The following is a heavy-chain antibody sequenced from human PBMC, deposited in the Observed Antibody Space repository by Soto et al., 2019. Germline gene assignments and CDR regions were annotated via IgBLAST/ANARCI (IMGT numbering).Heavy chain of an antibody. V-gene: IGHV3-66*01. CDR1: GLTVSNNY. D-gene: IGHD3-10*01. J-gene: IGHJ3*01. CDR3: ARDPGGSGAHGV. CDR2: IYSGGST. Sequence: EVQLVESGGGLVQPGGSVRLSCAVSGLTVSNNYMSWVRQAPGQGLEWVSHIYSGGSTSYSNSVKGRFTISRDSSKNTLYLQMDSLRAEDTAVYYCARDPGGSGAHGVWGQGTMVTVSS.